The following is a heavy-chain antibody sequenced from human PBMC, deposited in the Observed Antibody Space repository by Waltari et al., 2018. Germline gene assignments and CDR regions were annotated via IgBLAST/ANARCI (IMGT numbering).Heavy chain of an antibody. CDR3: AAAISVNVDY. D-gene: IGHD2-2*02. J-gene: IGHJ4*02. V-gene: IGHV4-39*01. CDR2: IYYTGDT. Sequence: QLQLHESGPGLVKPSETLSLTCFVSGVSITSSNYYWTWIRQPPGKGLEWIGNIYYTGDTFYNPSLKSRVAITIDTSKNQFSLTLSSVTASDTAVYYCAAAISVNVDYWGQGTLVPVSS. CDR1: GVSITSSNYY.